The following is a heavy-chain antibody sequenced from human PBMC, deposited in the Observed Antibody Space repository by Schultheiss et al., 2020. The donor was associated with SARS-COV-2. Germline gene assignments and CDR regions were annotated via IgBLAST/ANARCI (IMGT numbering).Heavy chain of an antibody. CDR2: ISSSSSTI. Sequence: GGSLRLSCAASGFTFSSYSRNWASQAPGKGMEWVSFISSSSSTIYYADSVKGRFTISRDNAKNSLYLQMNSLKAEDTAVYYCAILWRLCFYYWGQGILVTVSS. D-gene: IGHD2-21*01. V-gene: IGHV3-48*04. CDR3: AILWRLCFYY. J-gene: IGHJ4*02. CDR1: GFTFSSYS.